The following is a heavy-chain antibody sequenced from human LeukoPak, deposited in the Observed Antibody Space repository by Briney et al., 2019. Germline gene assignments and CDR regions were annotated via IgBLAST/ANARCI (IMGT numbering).Heavy chain of an antibody. CDR2: INHSGST. V-gene: IGHV4-34*01. Sequence: SETLSLTCAVHGGSFSGYYWSWIRQPPGKGLEWIGEINHSGSTNYNPSLKSRVTISVDTSKNQFSLKLSSVTAADTAVYYCARGGREWLAFDYWGQGTLVTVSS. J-gene: IGHJ4*02. CDR1: GGSFSGYY. D-gene: IGHD6-19*01. CDR3: ARGGREWLAFDY.